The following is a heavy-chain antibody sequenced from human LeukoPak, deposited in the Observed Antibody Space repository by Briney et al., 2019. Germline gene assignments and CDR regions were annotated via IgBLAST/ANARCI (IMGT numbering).Heavy chain of an antibody. J-gene: IGHJ4*02. CDR3: ARDSFETDIDY. CDR2: IKEDGSEK. Sequence: GGSLRLSCAASGFLSSRYWMSWVRQAPGKGLEWVANIKEDGSEKYYVESMKGRFTISRDNVKNSLYLQINSLRAEDTAVYYCARDSFETDIDYWGQGTLVTVSS. D-gene: IGHD1-14*01. CDR1: GFLSSRYW. V-gene: IGHV3-7*01.